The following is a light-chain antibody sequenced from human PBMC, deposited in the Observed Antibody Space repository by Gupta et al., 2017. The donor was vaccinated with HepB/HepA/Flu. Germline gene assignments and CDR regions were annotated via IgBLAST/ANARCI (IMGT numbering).Light chain of an antibody. Sequence: QSALTQPASVSGSPGQSITISCTGTSSDVGSYNLVSWYQQHPGKAPKLMIYEVSKRPSGVSNRFSGSKYGNTASLTISGLQAEDEADYYCCSYAGSSIVVFGGGTKLTVL. CDR2: EVS. V-gene: IGLV2-23*02. CDR1: SSDVGSYNL. J-gene: IGLJ2*01. CDR3: CSYAGSSIVV.